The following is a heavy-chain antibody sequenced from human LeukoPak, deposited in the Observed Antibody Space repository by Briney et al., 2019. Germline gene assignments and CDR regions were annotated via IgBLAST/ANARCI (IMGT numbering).Heavy chain of an antibody. D-gene: IGHD3-22*01. V-gene: IGHV3-48*01. J-gene: IGHJ3*02. CDR3: AANYYDSSGYADAFDI. Sequence: GGSLRLSCAASGFTFSSYSMNWVRQAPGKGLEWVSYISSSSSTIYYADSVKGRFTISRDNAKNSLYLQMNSLRAEDTAVYYCAANYYDSSGYADAFDIWGQGTMVTVSS. CDR2: ISSSSSTI. CDR1: GFTFSSYS.